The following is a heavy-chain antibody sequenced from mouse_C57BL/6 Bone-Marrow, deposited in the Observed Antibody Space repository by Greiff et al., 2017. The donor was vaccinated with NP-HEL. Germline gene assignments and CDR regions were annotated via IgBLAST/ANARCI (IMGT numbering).Heavy chain of an antibody. J-gene: IGHJ1*03. Sequence: VQLQQSGAELVKPGASVKLSCKASGYTFTSYWMHWVKQRPGQGLEWIGMIHPNCGSTNYNEKFKSKATLTVDKSSSTAYMQLSSLTSEDSAVYYCARRDYDYPYFDVWGTGTTVTVSS. CDR1: GYTFTSYW. CDR2: IHPNCGST. CDR3: ARRDYDYPYFDV. D-gene: IGHD2-4*01. V-gene: IGHV1-64*01.